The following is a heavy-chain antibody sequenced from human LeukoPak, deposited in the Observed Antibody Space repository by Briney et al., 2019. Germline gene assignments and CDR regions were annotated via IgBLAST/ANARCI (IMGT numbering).Heavy chain of an antibody. Sequence: PSETLSLTCAVYGGSFSGYYWSWIRQPPGKGLEWIGEINHSGSTNYNPSLKSRVTISVDTSKNQFSLKLSSVTAADTAVYYCAEEDSSGYYHYWGQGTLVTVSS. CDR3: AEEDSSGYYHY. CDR1: GGSFSGYY. D-gene: IGHD3-22*01. J-gene: IGHJ4*02. V-gene: IGHV4-34*01. CDR2: INHSGST.